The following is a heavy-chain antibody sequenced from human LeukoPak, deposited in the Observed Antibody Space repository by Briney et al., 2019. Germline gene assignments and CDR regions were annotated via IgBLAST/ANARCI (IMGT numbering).Heavy chain of an antibody. V-gene: IGHV3-23*01. CDR3: AKGSWELRLGELSHIDY. Sequence: GGSLRLSCVASGFTFSSYAMSWVRQAPGKGLDWVSGIRGSGDSTYYADSVKGRFTISRDNSKNTLYLQMNSLRAEDTAVYYCAKGSWELRLGELSHIDYWGQGTLVTVSS. CDR1: GFTFSSYA. J-gene: IGHJ4*02. CDR2: IRGSGDST. D-gene: IGHD3-16*02.